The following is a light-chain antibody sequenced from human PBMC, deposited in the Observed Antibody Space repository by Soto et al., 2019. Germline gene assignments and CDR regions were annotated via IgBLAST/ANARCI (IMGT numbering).Light chain of an antibody. Sequence: EIVLTQSPGTLSLSQGERATLSCRASQSVSSSYLAWYQQKPGQAPRLLIYGASSRATGIPDRFSGSGSGTDFTLTISRLEPEDFAVYYCQQDGSSPPITFGQGTRLEIK. CDR1: QSVSSSY. CDR3: QQDGSSPPIT. CDR2: GAS. J-gene: IGKJ5*01. V-gene: IGKV3-20*01.